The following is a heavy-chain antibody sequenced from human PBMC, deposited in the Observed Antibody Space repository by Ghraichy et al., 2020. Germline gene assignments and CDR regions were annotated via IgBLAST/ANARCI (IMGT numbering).Heavy chain of an antibody. J-gene: IGHJ4*02. D-gene: IGHD3-22*01. CDR2: ISAYNGDT. V-gene: IGHV1-18*01. CDR3: ARYWLAHYDDGSGYFTGLDY. CDR1: GYSFPSHG. Sequence: ASVKVSCKPSGYSFPSHGISWVRQAPGRGLEWMGWISAYNGDTNYARKFQGRVTMTTDTATSTAYMELRSLRSDDTSMYYCARYWLAHYDDGSGYFTGLDYWGQGTLVTVSS.